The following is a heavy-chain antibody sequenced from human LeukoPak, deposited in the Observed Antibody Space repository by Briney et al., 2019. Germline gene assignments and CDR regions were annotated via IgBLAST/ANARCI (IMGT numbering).Heavy chain of an antibody. CDR1: GFTFTTYW. V-gene: IGHV3-7*01. CDR3: AKVAKYYYGSETYYFFEH. CDR2: INQEGSEK. D-gene: IGHD3-10*01. Sequence: GGSLRLSCAASGFTFTTYWMSWVRQAPGKGLEWVANINQEGSEKYFVDSVKGRFTISRDNAKHSLYVQMNSLRLEDTAVYYCAKVAKYYYGSETYYFFEHWGQGTPVTASS. J-gene: IGHJ4*02.